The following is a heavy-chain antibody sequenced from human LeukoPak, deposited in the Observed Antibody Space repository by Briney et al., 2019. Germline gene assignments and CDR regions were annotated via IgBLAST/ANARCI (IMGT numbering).Heavy chain of an antibody. Sequence: PGGSLRLSCAASGFTFSSYSMNWVRQAPGKGLEWVSAISGSGGSTYYADSVKGRFTISRDNSKNTLYLQMNSLRAEDAAVYYCAKDLDGYNVLFDYWGQGTLVTVSS. J-gene: IGHJ4*02. CDR2: ISGSGGST. CDR1: GFTFSSYS. D-gene: IGHD5-24*01. CDR3: AKDLDGYNVLFDY. V-gene: IGHV3-23*01.